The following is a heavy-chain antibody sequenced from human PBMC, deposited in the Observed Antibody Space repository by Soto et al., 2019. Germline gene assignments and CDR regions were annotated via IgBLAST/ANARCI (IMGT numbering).Heavy chain of an antibody. D-gene: IGHD3-10*01. CDR1: GDTFSFYT. V-gene: IGHV1-69*02. CDR3: ATSYGSGYRAVDY. CDR2: VNPILSMS. J-gene: IGHJ4*02. Sequence: QVQMVQSGAEVKKPGSSVKVSCTASGDTFSFYTINWVRQAPGLGLEWMGRVNPILSMSNYAQKFQGRVTMTADKSTSTAYSEVRSLGSEDTAFYYCATSYGSGYRAVDYWGQGALVTVSS.